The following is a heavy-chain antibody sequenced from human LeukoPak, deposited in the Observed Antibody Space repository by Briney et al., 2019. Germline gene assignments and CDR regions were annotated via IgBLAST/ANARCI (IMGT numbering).Heavy chain of an antibody. D-gene: IGHD4-17*01. CDR1: GASISSGGFY. Sequence: SETLSLTCTVSGASISSGGFYWSWIRQPPGKGLEWIGEVYHTGSINYNPPLKSRVTISVDKSKNQFSLRLNSVTAADTAVYYCAGKGTEYGDYCYWGQGTLVTVSS. CDR3: AGKGTEYGDYCY. J-gene: IGHJ4*02. V-gene: IGHV4-61*05. CDR2: VYHTGSI.